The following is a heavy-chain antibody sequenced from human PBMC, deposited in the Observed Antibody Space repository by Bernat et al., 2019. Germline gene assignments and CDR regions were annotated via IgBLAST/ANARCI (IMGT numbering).Heavy chain of an antibody. CDR2: VYSSGST. J-gene: IGHJ3*02. V-gene: IGHV4-39*01. Sequence: QVQLQESGPGLVKPSETLSLTCTVSAGSISSNNYFWGWIREPPGKGLEWIGSVYSSGSTYYNPSLKGRVTISVDTSKNQVSLKLSSVTAADTAVYYCATPWRATYYYGSSGYYGWDAFDIRVQRTLGSISS. CDR1: AGSISSNNYF. D-gene: IGHD3-22*01. CDR3: ATPWRATYYYGSSGYYGWDAFDI.